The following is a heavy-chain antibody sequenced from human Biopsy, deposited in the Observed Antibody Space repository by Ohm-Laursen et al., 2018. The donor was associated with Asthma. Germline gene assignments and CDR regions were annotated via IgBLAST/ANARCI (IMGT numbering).Heavy chain of an antibody. V-gene: IGHV3-30*03. J-gene: IGHJ3*02. D-gene: IGHD3-22*01. CDR1: GFVFSQCG. CDR2: VSSGGHNK. CDR3: ARQSGQEYGDSIPFDT. Sequence: SLRLSCAASGFVFSQCGMHWVRQGPGKGLEWVALVSSGGHNKYYEDSVKGRFTISRDNSRNRLYLQINSLTVEDSAVYFCARQSGQEYGDSIPFDTWGQGTKVAVSS.